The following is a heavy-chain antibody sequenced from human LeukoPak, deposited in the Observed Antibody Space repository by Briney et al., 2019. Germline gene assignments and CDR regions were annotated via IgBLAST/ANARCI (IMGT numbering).Heavy chain of an antibody. J-gene: IGHJ4*02. Sequence: GGSLRLSCAASGFTLSNSAMSWVRQAPGKGLEWVSAISRSGDRTFYADSVKGRFTTSRDSSIDTLFLEMNSLRAENTAVYFCAKELRPNDYWGQGTLVTVSS. CDR3: AKELRPNDY. V-gene: IGHV3-23*01. CDR2: ISRSGDRT. CDR1: GFTLSNSA. D-gene: IGHD2-15*01.